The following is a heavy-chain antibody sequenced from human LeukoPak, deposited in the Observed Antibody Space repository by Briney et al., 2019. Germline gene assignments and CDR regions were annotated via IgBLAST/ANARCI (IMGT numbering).Heavy chain of an antibody. CDR1: RFTFSSHG. D-gene: IGHD2-21*02. V-gene: IGHV3-30*03. CDR3: ARDGYCGGDCPLIDPEFDY. J-gene: IGHJ4*02. Sequence: GGSLRLSCAASRFTFSSHGMHWVRQAPGKGLDWVAVISYDGSNKYYADSVKGRFTISRDNSKNTLYLQMGSLRAEDMAVYYCARDGYCGGDCPLIDPEFDYWGQGTLVTVSS. CDR2: ISYDGSNK.